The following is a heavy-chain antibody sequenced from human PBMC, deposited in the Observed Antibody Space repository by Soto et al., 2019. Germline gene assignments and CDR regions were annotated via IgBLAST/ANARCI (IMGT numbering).Heavy chain of an antibody. CDR3: ARDPGGRFDS. Sequence: SETLSLTCTVSGGSISNYYWSWIRQPPGGGLEWIGYIYYSGSTNYSPALKSRLTISVGTSRKEFSLRLTSVTAADSAVYYCARDPGGRFDSWGQGTLVTVSS. CDR1: GGSISNYY. V-gene: IGHV4-59*01. CDR2: IYYSGST. J-gene: IGHJ4*02. D-gene: IGHD1-26*01.